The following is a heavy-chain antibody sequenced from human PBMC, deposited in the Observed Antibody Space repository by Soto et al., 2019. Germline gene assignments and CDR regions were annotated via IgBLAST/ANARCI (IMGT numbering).Heavy chain of an antibody. Sequence: GGSLRLSCAASGFTVSSNYMSWVRQAPGKGLEWVSVIYSGGSTYYADSVKGRFTISRDNSKNTLYLQMNSLRAEDTAVYYCARDGGFPPGRFDYWGQGTLVTVSS. J-gene: IGHJ4*02. CDR3: ARDGGFPPGRFDY. V-gene: IGHV3-66*01. CDR2: IYSGGST. CDR1: GFTVSSNY. D-gene: IGHD3-16*01.